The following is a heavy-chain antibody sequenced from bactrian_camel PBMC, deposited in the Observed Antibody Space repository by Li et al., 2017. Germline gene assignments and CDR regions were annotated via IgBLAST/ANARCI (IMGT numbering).Heavy chain of an antibody. J-gene: IGHJ6*01. CDR1: GFTPNDDDDN. CDR3: AARGPYCYTKLSVRDFTY. Sequence: QVQLVESGGGSVRAGGSLRLSCTVSGFTPNDDDDNMGWYRQAPGKEREGVARIATGSGNTYYADSVKGRFTISQDNAKNTVYLQMNSLKPEDTAMYYCAARGPYCYTKLSVRDFTYWGQGTQVTVS. CDR2: IATGSGNT. D-gene: IGHD2*01. V-gene: IGHV3S63*01.